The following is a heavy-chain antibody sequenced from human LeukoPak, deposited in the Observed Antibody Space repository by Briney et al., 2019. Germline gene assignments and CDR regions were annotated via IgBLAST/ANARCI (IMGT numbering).Heavy chain of an antibody. V-gene: IGHV3-48*03. D-gene: IGHD6-19*01. Sequence: GGSLRLSCAASGFTFSSYEMNWVRQAPGKGLEWVSYISSSGSTIYYADSVKGRSTISRDNAKNSLYLQMNSLRAEDTAVYYCARAAVAGLYFDYWGQGTLVTVSS. CDR1: GFTFSSYE. CDR3: ARAAVAGLYFDY. CDR2: ISSSGSTI. J-gene: IGHJ4*02.